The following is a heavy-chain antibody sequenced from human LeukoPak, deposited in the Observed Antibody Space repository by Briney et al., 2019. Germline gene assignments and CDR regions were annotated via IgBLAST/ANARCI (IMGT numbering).Heavy chain of an antibody. Sequence: GGSLRLSCAASGFTFSSYGMHWVRQAPGKGLEWVAFIRYDGSNKYYADSVKGRFTISRDNSKNTLYLQMNSLRAEDTAVYYCAKDYDIAITGSYWGQGNLVTVSS. D-gene: IGHD1-20*01. V-gene: IGHV3-30*02. CDR3: AKDYDIAITGSY. CDR1: GFTFSSYG. CDR2: IRYDGSNK. J-gene: IGHJ4*02.